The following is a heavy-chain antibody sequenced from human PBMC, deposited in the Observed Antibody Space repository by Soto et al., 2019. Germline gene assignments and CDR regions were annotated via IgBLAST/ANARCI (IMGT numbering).Heavy chain of an antibody. CDR2: IYYSGSA. Sequence: QVQLHESGPGLVKPSQTLSLTCTVSGGSISSGDYYWSWIRQPPGKGLEWIGYIYYSGSAYYNPSLKSRVPLSVDTSKNQFSLKLRSVTAADTAVYFCARDILYRLDYWGQGILVTVSS. V-gene: IGHV4-30-4*01. J-gene: IGHJ4*02. CDR3: ARDILYRLDY. D-gene: IGHD3-9*01. CDR1: GGSISSGDYY.